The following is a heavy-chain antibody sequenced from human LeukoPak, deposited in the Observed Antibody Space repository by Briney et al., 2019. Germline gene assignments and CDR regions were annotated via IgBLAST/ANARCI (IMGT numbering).Heavy chain of an antibody. V-gene: IGHV3-7*03. CDR3: AKAPTPYGDPKDY. D-gene: IGHD4-17*01. Sequence: GGSLRLSCAASGFTFSDYWMTWVRQAPGKGLEWVANIKPDGSERYHVDSVKGRFTIPRDNAKNSLYLQMNSLRAEDTAVYYCAKAPTPYGDPKDYWGQGTLVTVSS. CDR1: GFTFSDYW. CDR2: IKPDGSER. J-gene: IGHJ4*02.